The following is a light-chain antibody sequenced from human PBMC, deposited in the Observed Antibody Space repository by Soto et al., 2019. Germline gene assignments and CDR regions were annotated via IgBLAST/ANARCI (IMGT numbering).Light chain of an antibody. V-gene: IGKV3-20*01. CDR1: QSVSSSY. J-gene: IGKJ2*01. Sequence: EIVLTQSPGTLSLSPGERATLSCRASQSVSSSYLAWYQQKPGQAPRPLIYGASSRATGIPDRFSGSGSGTDFTLTISRLETEDFAVYYCQQYGSSWYTFGQGTKLEIK. CDR3: QQYGSSWYT. CDR2: GAS.